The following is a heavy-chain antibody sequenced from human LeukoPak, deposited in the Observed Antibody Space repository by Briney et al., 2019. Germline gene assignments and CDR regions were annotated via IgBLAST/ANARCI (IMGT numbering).Heavy chain of an antibody. CDR3: ARETYYYGSNDY. Sequence: SETLSLTCTVSGGSISPYYWSWIRQPPGKGLEWIGYIYYSGSTNYNPSLKSRVTMSVDTSKNQFSLKLSSVTAADTAVYYCARETYYYGSNDYWGQGTLVTVSS. CDR1: GGSISPYY. CDR2: IYYSGST. V-gene: IGHV4-59*12. D-gene: IGHD3-10*01. J-gene: IGHJ4*02.